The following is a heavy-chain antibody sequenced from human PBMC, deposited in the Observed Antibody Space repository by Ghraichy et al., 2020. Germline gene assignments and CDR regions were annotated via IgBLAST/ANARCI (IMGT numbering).Heavy chain of an antibody. CDR3: AKDSQAIGGHDFDY. CDR1: GFTFSSYA. CDR2: VSGPASGT. D-gene: IGHD3-16*01. Sequence: GESLNISCVGSGFTFSSYAMSWVRQAPGKGLEWVSAVSGPASGTAYADSVRGRFTISRDNFKNTLYLQMNGLRAEDTAVYYCAKDSQAIGGHDFDYWGQGALVTVSS. V-gene: IGHV3-23*01. J-gene: IGHJ4*02.